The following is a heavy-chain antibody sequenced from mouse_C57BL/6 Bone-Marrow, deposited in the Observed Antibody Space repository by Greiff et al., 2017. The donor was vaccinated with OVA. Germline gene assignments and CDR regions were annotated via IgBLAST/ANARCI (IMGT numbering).Heavy chain of an antibody. Sequence: VQLVESGPGLVAPSQSLSITCTVSGFSLTSYGVDWVRQSPGKGLEWLGVIWGVGSTNYNSALKSRLSISKDNSKSQVFLKMNSLQTDDTAMYYCATTYYSNYDAMDYWGQGTSVTVSS. V-gene: IGHV2-6*01. D-gene: IGHD2-5*01. J-gene: IGHJ4*01. CDR1: GFSLTSYG. CDR3: ATTYYSNYDAMDY. CDR2: IWGVGST.